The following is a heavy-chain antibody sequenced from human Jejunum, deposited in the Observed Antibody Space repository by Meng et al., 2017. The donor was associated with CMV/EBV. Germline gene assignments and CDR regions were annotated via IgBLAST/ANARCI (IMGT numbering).Heavy chain of an antibody. V-gene: IGHV3-74*01. CDR3: ARDAAYCDGGGCYSAYYFDY. CDR2: IDGDGSYT. D-gene: IGHD2-15*01. CDR1: W. J-gene: IGHJ4*02. Sequence: WMHWVRQAPGKGLVWVSRIDGDGSYTNYADSVKKRFTISRDNAKSTLFLEMNSLRVEDTAVYYCARDAAYCDGGGCYSAYYFDYWGQGALVTVSS.